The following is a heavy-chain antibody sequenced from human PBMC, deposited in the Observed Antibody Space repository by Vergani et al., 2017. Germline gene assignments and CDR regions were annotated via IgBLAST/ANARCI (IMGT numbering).Heavy chain of an antibody. CDR3: ARGGISSWSPDNNYYYGRDV. Sequence: QVQLQQWGAGLLKPSETLSLPCAVYGGSFSGYYWSWIRQPPGKGLEWIGEINHSGSTNYNPSLKSRVTISVDTSKNQFSLKLSSVTAADTAVYYCARGGISSWSPDNNYYYGRDVWGQG. CDR1: GGSFSGYY. D-gene: IGHD6-13*01. J-gene: IGHJ6*02. CDR2: INHSGST. V-gene: IGHV4-34*01.